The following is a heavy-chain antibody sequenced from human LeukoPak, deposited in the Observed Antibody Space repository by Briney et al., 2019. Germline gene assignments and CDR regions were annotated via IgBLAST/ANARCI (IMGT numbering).Heavy chain of an antibody. D-gene: IGHD1-7*01. CDR1: GGSISSSYYY. J-gene: IGHJ6*03. Sequence: PSETLSLTCTVSGGSISSSYYYWGWIRQPPGKGLEWIGEINDSGRTNYNPSLMSRVTVSVDTSKNQFSLRLTSVTATDAAVYYCARRWNYGRNYYIDVWGKGATVSVSS. CDR2: INDSGRT. CDR3: ARRWNYGRNYYIDV. V-gene: IGHV4-39*01.